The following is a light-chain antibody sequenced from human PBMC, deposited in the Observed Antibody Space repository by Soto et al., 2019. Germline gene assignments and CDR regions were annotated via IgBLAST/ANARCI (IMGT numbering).Light chain of an antibody. Sequence: EIVLPQSPGTLSLSPGERATLSCMASQSVSSSYLAWYQQKPGQAPRLLIYGASSRATGIPDRFSGSGSGTDFTLTISRLEPEDFAVYYCQQYGSSPTWTFGQGTKVDIK. CDR1: QSVSSSY. V-gene: IGKV3-20*01. J-gene: IGKJ1*01. CDR3: QQYGSSPTWT. CDR2: GAS.